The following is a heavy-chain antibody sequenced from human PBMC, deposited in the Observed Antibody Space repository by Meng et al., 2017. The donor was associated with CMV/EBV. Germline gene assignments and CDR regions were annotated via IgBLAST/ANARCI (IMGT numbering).Heavy chain of an antibody. CDR3: ARATRGDYFDY. V-gene: IGHV2-5*02. CDR1: GFSLSTSGVG. CDR2: IYWDDDK. J-gene: IGHJ4*02. Sequence: QITLKESGPTLGKTXXTLTLTCTFSGFSLSTSGVGVGWIRQPPGQALDWLALIYWDDDKRYSPSLKSRLTITKDTSKNQVVLTMTNMDPVDTATYYCARATRGDYFDYWGQGTLVTVAS. D-gene: IGHD3-10*01.